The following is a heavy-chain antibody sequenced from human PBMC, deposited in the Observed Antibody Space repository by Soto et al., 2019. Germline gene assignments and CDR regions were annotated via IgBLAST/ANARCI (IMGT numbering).Heavy chain of an antibody. D-gene: IGHD2-2*02. V-gene: IGHV3-23*01. CDR1: GFNFSSYA. Sequence: GGSLRLSSAASGFNFSSYAMSWVRQAPGKGLEWVSAISGSGGSTYYADSVKGRFTISRDNSKNTLYLQMNSLRAEDTAVYYCATFPGEYCSSTSCYTIDYWGQGTLVTVSS. CDR2: ISGSGGST. J-gene: IGHJ4*02. CDR3: ATFPGEYCSSTSCYTIDY.